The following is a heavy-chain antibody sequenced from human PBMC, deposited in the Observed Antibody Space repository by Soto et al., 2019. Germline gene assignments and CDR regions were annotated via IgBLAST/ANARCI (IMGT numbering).Heavy chain of an antibody. CDR2: IYYSGST. J-gene: IGHJ3*02. V-gene: IGHV4-39*07. Sequence: SETLSLTCTVSGGSISSSSYYWVWLRQPPGKGLEWIGSIYYSGSTNYNPSLKSRVTISIDTSKNQFSLKLSSVIAADTAVYYCARLGGVTMVRGVLTAFDIWGQGTMVTVSS. D-gene: IGHD3-10*01. CDR3: ARLGGVTMVRGVLTAFDI. CDR1: GGSISSSSYY.